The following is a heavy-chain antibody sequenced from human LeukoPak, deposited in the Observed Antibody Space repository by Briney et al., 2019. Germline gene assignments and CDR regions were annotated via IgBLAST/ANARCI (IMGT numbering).Heavy chain of an antibody. V-gene: IGHV6-1*01. Sequence: SQTLSLTCAISGDSVSSNSVTWNWIRQSPSRGLEWLGRTYYRSTWYNDYAVSVRGRITVNPDTSKNQFSLHLNSVTPEDTAVYYCARSPYQLLSDIAYNWFDPWGQGTLVTVSS. CDR3: ARSPYQLLSDIAYNWFDP. CDR2: TYYRSTWYN. CDR1: GDSVSSNSVT. J-gene: IGHJ5*02. D-gene: IGHD2-2*01.